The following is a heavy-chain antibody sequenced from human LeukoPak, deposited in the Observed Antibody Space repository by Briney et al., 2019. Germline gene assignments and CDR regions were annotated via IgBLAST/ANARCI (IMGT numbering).Heavy chain of an antibody. Sequence: PSETLSLTCNVSGGSISSSSYYWGWIRQPPRKGLEWIGSIYYSGRTYYDPSLQSRVTISVDASKNQFSLKLTSVTAADTAVYYCASTDSSGYQLDYWGLGTLVTVSS. CDR1: GGSISSSSYY. CDR3: ASTDSSGYQLDY. CDR2: IYYSGRT. V-gene: IGHV4-39*07. D-gene: IGHD3-22*01. J-gene: IGHJ4*02.